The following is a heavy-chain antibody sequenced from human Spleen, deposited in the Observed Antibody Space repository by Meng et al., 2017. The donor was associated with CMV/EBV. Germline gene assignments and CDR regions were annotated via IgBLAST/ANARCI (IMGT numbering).Heavy chain of an antibody. Sequence: LSLTCAASGFTFSAYAMHWVRQAPGKGLEWVAFIPYHENDKYYAESVKGRFTVSRDNSKNTLYLQMNGLRVEDTAVYYCATEGGIVTEAAAIAFFDFWGRGTLVTVSS. CDR1: GFTFSAYA. D-gene: IGHD6-25*01. V-gene: IGHV3-30*04. CDR3: ATEGGIVTEAAAIAFFDF. CDR2: IPYHENDK. J-gene: IGHJ2*01.